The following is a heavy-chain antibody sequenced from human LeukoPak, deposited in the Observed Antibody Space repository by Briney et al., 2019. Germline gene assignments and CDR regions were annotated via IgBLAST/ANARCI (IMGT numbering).Heavy chain of an antibody. CDR3: ASDISNKGFDY. CDR1: GLTLSNYY. J-gene: IGHJ4*02. D-gene: IGHD3-3*02. V-gene: IGHV3-11*04. CDR2: ISNIGSTT. Sequence: PGGSLRLSCAASGLTLSNYYMSWIRQAPGKGLEWVSYISNIGSTTHHADSVKGRFTISRDNAKNSLYLQINSLRAEDTAVYYCASDISNKGFDYWGQGTLVTVSS.